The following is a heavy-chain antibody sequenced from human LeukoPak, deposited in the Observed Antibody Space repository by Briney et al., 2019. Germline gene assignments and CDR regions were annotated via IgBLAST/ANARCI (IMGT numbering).Heavy chain of an antibody. CDR2: INAGNGNT. CDR3: ARPVRSGWYYFDY. V-gene: IGHV1-3*01. CDR1: GYTFTSYA. Sequence: ASMKVSCKASGYTFTSYAMHWVRQAPGQRLEWMGWINAGNGNTKYSQKFQGRVTITRDTSASTAYMELSSLRSEDTAVYYCARPVRSGWYYFDYWGQGTLVTVSS. J-gene: IGHJ4*02. D-gene: IGHD6-19*01.